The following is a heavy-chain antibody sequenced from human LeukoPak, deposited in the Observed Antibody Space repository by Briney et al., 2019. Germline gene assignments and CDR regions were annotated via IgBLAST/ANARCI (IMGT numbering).Heavy chain of an antibody. V-gene: IGHV3-23*01. CDR2: ISGSGGST. Sequence: ETLSLTCTVSGGSISSSSYYWGWIRQPPGKGLEWVSAISGSGGSTYYADSVKGRFTISRDNSKNTLYLQMNSLRAEDTAVYYCAKAAAGIFDYWGQGTLVTVSS. CDR1: GGSISSSSYY. CDR3: AKAAAGIFDY. D-gene: IGHD6-13*01. J-gene: IGHJ4*02.